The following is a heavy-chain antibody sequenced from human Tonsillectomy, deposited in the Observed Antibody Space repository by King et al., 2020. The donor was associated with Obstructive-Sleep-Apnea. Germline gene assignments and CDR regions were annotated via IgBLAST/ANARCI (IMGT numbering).Heavy chain of an antibody. V-gene: IGHV3-23*04. D-gene: IGHD3-10*02. CDR1: GFTFSSYA. Sequence: VQLVESGGGLVQPGGSLRLSCAASGFTFSSYAMSWVRQAPGKGLEWGSASSGSGGRTYYAESVKGRFTISRDNSKNTLYLQMNSLRAEPPAVYYFAKDLMFSRTWFDPWGQGPLLPFSS. CDR2: SSGSGGRT. J-gene: IGHJ5*02. CDR3: AKDLMFSRTWFDP.